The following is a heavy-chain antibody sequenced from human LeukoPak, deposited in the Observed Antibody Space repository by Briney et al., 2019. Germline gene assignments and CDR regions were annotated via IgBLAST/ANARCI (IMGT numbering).Heavy chain of an antibody. J-gene: IGHJ3*02. D-gene: IGHD1-26*01. Sequence: PGGSLRLSCVASGFTFSSHWMHWVRRAPGKGLVWVSLVNSDGSSTSYADSVKGRFTISRDNAKNTLYLQMNSLRAGDTAVYYCARGGSPPEALGDAFDIWGQGTMVTVSS. CDR2: VNSDGSST. CDR1: GFTFSSHW. CDR3: ARGGSPPEALGDAFDI. V-gene: IGHV3-74*01.